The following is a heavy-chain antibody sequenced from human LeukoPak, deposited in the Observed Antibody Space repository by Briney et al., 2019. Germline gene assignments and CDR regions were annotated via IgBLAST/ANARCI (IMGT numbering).Heavy chain of an antibody. D-gene: IGHD6-19*01. CDR2: INYDGSNK. J-gene: IGHJ4*02. V-gene: IGHV3-30*02. CDR1: GFNFSIYG. Sequence: GGSLRLSCAASGFNFSIYGMHWVRQAPGKGLEWVGFINYDGSNKYYGDPAKGRFTISRDKSKNTLYLQMNGLRAEDTAVYYCAKALGITVARIGGFDSWGQGTLVTVSS. CDR3: AKALGITVARIGGFDS.